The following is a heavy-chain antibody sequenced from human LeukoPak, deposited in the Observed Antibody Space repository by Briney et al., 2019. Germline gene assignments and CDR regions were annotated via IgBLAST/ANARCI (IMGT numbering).Heavy chain of an antibody. CDR3: ARDRLQLQS. CDR2: IYYRVTS. J-gene: IGHJ5*02. Sequence: SSETLSLTCTVSGDSISTYYWSWIRQPPGKGLEWIGYIYYRVTSDYNPSLKSRVTISVDTSKNQFSLKLSSVTAADTAVYYCARDRLQLQSWGQGTLVTVSS. V-gene: IGHV4-59*01. D-gene: IGHD1-1*01. CDR1: GDSISTYY.